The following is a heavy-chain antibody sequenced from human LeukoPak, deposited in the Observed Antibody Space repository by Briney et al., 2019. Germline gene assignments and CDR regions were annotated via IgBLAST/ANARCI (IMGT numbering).Heavy chain of an antibody. D-gene: IGHD4-17*01. J-gene: IGHJ5*02. V-gene: IGHV4-34*01. CDR3: ARGGGAYNWFDP. Sequence: SETLSLTCAVYGGSFSGYYWSWIRQPPGKGLEWIGEINHSGSTSYNPSLKSRVTISVDTSKNQFSLKLSSVTAADTAVYYCARGGGAYNWFDPWGQGTLVTVSS. CDR2: INHSGST. CDR1: GGSFSGYY.